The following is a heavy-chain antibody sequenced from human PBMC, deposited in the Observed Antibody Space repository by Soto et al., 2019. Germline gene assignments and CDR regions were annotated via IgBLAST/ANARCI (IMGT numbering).Heavy chain of an antibody. CDR2: IIPIFGTA. CDR1: GGTFSSYA. D-gene: IGHD3-22*01. V-gene: IGHV1-69*12. J-gene: IGHJ4*02. CDR3: AGGDSGGSSGYYYTGGDY. Sequence: QVQLVQSGAEVKKPGSSVKVSCKASGGTFSSYAISWVRQAPGQGLEWMGGIIPIFGTADYAQKFQGRVRINADETTRTAYRELSSLGSEDPAVYYCAGGDSGGSSGYYYTGGDYWGQGTLVTVSS.